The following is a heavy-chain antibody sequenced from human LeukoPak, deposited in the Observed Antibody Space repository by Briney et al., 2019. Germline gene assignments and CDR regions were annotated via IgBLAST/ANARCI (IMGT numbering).Heavy chain of an antibody. CDR1: GGSISSYY. D-gene: IGHD5-18*01. CDR2: IYYSGST. J-gene: IGHJ3*02. CDR3: ARIWGGYSYAYGFDAFDI. V-gene: IGHV4-59*08. Sequence: SETLSLTCTVSGGSISSYYWSWIRQPPGKGLEWIGYIYYSGSTNYNPSLKSRVTISVDTSKNQFSLKLSSVTAADTAVYHCARIWGGYSYAYGFDAFDIWGQGTMVTVSS.